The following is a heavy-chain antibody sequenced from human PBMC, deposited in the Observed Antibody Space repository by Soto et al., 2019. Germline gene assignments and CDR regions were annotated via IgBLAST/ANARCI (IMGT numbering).Heavy chain of an antibody. J-gene: IGHJ4*02. CDR2: ISYDGSNK. V-gene: IGHV3-30-3*01. CDR1: GFTFSSYA. CDR3: ARRAAAGYSSGWYGRYFDY. Sequence: GGSLRLSCAASGFTFSSYAMHWVRQAPGKGLEWVAVISYDGSNKYYADSVKGRFTISRDNSKNTLYLQMNSLRAEDTAVYYCARRAAAGYSSGWYGRYFDYWGQGTLVTVSS. D-gene: IGHD6-19*01.